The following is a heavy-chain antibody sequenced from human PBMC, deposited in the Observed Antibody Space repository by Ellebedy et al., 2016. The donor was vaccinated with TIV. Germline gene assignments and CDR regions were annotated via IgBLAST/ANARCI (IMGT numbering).Heavy chain of an antibody. CDR1: GGTFSSYA. Sequence: KISCKASGGTFSSYAISWVRQAPGQGLEWMGRIIPILGIANYAQKLQGRVTMTTDTSTSTAYMELRSLRSDDTAVYYCARSKNYYDSSGYPDYWGQGTLVTVSS. D-gene: IGHD3-22*01. J-gene: IGHJ4*02. V-gene: IGHV1-69*04. CDR3: ARSKNYYDSSGYPDY. CDR2: IIPILGIA.